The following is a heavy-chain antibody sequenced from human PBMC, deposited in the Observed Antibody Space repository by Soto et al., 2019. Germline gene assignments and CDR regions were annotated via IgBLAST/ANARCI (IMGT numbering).Heavy chain of an antibody. Sequence: SETLSLTCTVSGGSLRGYSWSWIRQSPGKGLEWIGYVYSGGGTNYSPPFMGRVTISVDTTDNQFSLKLNSVTAADTAVYYCARKEAPVSPQYFYLGIDGWGQGTTVTVSS. V-gene: IGHV4-59*01. D-gene: IGHD3-9*01. CDR2: VYSGGGT. J-gene: IGHJ6*01. CDR3: ARKEAPVSPQYFYLGIDG. CDR1: GGSLRGYS.